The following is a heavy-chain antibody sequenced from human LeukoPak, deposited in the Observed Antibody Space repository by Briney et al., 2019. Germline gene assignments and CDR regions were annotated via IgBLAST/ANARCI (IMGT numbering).Heavy chain of an antibody. V-gene: IGHV1-69*05. CDR2: IIPIFGTA. Sequence: ASVKVSCKASGGTFSSYAISWVRQAPGQGLEWMGRIIPIFGTANYAQKFQGRVTITTDESTSTAYMELSSLRSEDTAVYYCARGGAAAGKVWFDPWGQGTLVTVSS. CDR1: GGTFSSYA. D-gene: IGHD6-13*01. J-gene: IGHJ5*02. CDR3: ARGGAAAGKVWFDP.